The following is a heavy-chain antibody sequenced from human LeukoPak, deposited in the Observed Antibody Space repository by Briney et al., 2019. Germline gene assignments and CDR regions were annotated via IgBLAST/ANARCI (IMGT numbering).Heavy chain of an antibody. CDR2: IYHSGST. V-gene: IGHV4-39*01. D-gene: IGHD4-23*01. J-gene: IGHJ4*02. CDR3: ARHNNDMVNFDY. Sequence: SETLSLTCAVSGYSISSSYSSITTGYYWGWIRQPPGKGLEWIGSIYHSGSTYYNPSLKSRVTISVDTSKNQFSLKLSSVTAADTAVYYCARHNNDMVNFDYWGQGTLVTVSS. CDR1: GYSISSSYSSITTGYY.